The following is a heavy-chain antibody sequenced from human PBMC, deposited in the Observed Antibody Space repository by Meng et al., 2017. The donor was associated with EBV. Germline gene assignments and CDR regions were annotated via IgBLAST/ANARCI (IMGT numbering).Heavy chain of an antibody. J-gene: IGHJ5*02. Sequence: QGRVGRSGAEVKNPGASVKVSCKASGYTFTSYDINWVRQATGQGLEWMGWMNPNSGNTGYAQKFQGRVTMTRNTSISTAYMELSSLRSEDTAVYYCARGRGVYCSGGSCYPGWFDPWGQGTLVTVSS. CDR3: ARGRGVYCSGGSCYPGWFDP. CDR2: MNPNSGNT. CDR1: GYTFTSYD. V-gene: IGHV1-8*01. D-gene: IGHD2-15*01.